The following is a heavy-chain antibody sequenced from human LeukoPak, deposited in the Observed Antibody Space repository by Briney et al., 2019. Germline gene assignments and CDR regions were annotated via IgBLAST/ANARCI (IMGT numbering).Heavy chain of an antibody. D-gene: IGHD6-6*01. CDR2: IYYSGST. V-gene: IGHV4-31*03. CDR1: GGSISSGGYY. Sequence: KPSETLSLTCTVSGGSISSGGYYWSWIRQHPGKGLEWIGYIYYSGSTYYNPSLKSRVTISVDTSKNQFSLKLSSVTAADTAVYYCARGSIAARDFDYWGQGTLVTVSS. CDR3: ARGSIAARDFDY. J-gene: IGHJ4*02.